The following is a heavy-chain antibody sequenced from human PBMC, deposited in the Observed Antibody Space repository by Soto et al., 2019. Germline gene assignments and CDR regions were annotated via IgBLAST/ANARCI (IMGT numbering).Heavy chain of an antibody. Sequence: PGGSLRLSCAASGFTFSSYAMSWVRQAPGTVLEWVSAISGSGGSTYYADSVKGRFTISRDDSKNTVYLEMNNLRAEDTAVYYCAKDQGSSWYEIDYWGQGTLVTVS. CDR1: GFTFSSYA. D-gene: IGHD6-13*01. CDR2: ISGSGGST. CDR3: AKDQGSSWYEIDY. J-gene: IGHJ4*02. V-gene: IGHV3-23*01.